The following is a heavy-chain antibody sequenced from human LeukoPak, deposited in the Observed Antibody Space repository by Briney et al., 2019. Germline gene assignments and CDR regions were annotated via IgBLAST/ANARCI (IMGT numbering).Heavy chain of an antibody. J-gene: IGHJ6*02. D-gene: IGHD2-15*01. CDR2: ISSRGSTI. CDR1: GFTFSGSA. Sequence: PGGSLRLSCAASGFTFSGSAMHWVRQASGKGLEWVSYISSRGSTIYYADSVKGRFTISRDNAKNSLYLQMNSLRAEDTAVYYCARVKKNCSGGSCSYYYYYGMDVWGQGATVTVSS. CDR3: ARVKKNCSGGSCSYYYYYGMDV. V-gene: IGHV3-48*04.